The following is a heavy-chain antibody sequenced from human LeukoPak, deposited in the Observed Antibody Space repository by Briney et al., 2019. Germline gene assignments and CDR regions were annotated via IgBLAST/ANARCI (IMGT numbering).Heavy chain of an antibody. CDR1: GFTFSSYV. CDR2: ISGSGGST. D-gene: IGHD1-7*01. J-gene: IGHJ4*02. CDR3: AKDKHRGTRGYFDY. V-gene: IGHV3-23*01. Sequence: GGSLRLSCAASGFTFSSYVMSWVRQAPGKGLEWVSAISGSGGSTYYADSVKGRFTISRDNSKNTLYLQMNSLRAEDTAVYYCAKDKHRGTRGYFDYWGQGTLVTVSS.